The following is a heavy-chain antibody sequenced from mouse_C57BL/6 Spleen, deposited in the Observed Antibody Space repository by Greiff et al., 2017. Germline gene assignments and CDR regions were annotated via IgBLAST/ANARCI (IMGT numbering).Heavy chain of an antibody. Sequence: QVQLQQPGAELVRPGSSVKLSCKASGYTFTSYWMPWVKQRPIQGLEWIGNIDPSDSETHYNQKFKDKATLTVDKSSSTAYVQLSSLTSEVSAVYCCARSEGDVEFAYWGQGTRSLSLQ. CDR2: IDPSDSET. CDR3: ARSEGDVEFAY. D-gene: IGHD3-3*01. J-gene: IGHJ3*01. CDR1: GYTFTSYW. V-gene: IGHV1-52*01.